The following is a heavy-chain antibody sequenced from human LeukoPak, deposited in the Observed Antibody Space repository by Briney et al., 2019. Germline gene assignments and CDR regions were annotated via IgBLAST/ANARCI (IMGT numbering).Heavy chain of an antibody. CDR3: AKDWWLLGGSGYYGPFDY. Sequence: GGSLRLSCAASGFTFSSYEMNWVRQAPGKGLEWVSYISSSGSTIYYADSVKGRFTISRDNAKNSLYLQMNSLRAEDTAVYYCAKDWWLLGGSGYYGPFDYWGQGTLVTVSS. V-gene: IGHV3-48*03. J-gene: IGHJ4*02. CDR1: GFTFSSYE. CDR2: ISSSGSTI. D-gene: IGHD3-22*01.